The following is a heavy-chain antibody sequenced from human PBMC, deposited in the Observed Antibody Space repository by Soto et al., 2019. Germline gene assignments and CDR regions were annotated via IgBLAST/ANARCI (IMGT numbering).Heavy chain of an antibody. CDR3: FNVAFGY. CDR1: GFSFRSNW. V-gene: IGHV3-7*01. Sequence: EVQLVESGGGLVQPGGSLRLSCAASGFSFRSNWMSWVRQPPGKGLEWVANIKEDGSEEYYVDSVKGRFTISRDNAQNSLYLQMNSLRAEDTALYYCFNVAFGYWGQGTLVTVSS. J-gene: IGHJ4*02. CDR2: IKEDGSEE.